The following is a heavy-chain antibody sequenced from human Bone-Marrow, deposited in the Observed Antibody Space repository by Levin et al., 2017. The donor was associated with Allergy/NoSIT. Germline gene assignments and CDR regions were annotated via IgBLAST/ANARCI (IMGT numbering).Heavy chain of an antibody. J-gene: IGHJ4*02. Sequence: PGGSLRLSCVASGFIFSGYGMHWVRQAPGKGLEWLAVISYDGSNKYYADSVKGRFSISRDNAKSTLFLQVNNLTTEDTAVYYCAKEPDYYGSGYWGQGTLVTVAS. CDR1: GFIFSGYG. CDR3: AKEPDYYGSGY. V-gene: IGHV3-30*18. D-gene: IGHD3-10*01. CDR2: ISYDGSNK.